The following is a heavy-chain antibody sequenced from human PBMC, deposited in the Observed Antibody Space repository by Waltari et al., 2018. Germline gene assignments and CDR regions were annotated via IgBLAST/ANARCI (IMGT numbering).Heavy chain of an antibody. CDR3: ARLGYDSSGLDY. V-gene: IGHV4-34*01. CDR2: INHSGST. Sequence: QVQLQQWGAGLLKPSETLSLTCAVYGGSFSGYYWSWIRQPPGKGLEWIGEINHSGSTNYNPSLKSRVTISVDTSKNQFSLKLSSVTAADTAVYYCARLGYDSSGLDYWGQGTLVTVSS. J-gene: IGHJ4*02. CDR1: GGSFSGYY. D-gene: IGHD3-22*01.